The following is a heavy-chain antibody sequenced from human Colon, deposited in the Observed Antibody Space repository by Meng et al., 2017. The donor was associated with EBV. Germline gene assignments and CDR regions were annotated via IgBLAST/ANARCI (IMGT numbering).Heavy chain of an antibody. V-gene: IGHV4-61*01. J-gene: IGHJ4*02. D-gene: IGHD2-2*03. CDR1: GDSVNRGSYY. CDR3: VRDPSLDPTPFDY. CDR2: FYYIGSA. Sequence: GRLPEAGPGLVKASGPLSLTCTVSGDSVNRGSYYGSWIRQPPGKGLEWIGSFYYIGSANYNPSLKSRVTILIDTSRNQFSLNLRSVTAADTAVYYCVRDPSLDPTPFDYWGQGILVTVSS.